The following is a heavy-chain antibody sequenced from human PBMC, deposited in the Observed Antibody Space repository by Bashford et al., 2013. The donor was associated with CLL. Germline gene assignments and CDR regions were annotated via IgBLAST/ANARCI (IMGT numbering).Heavy chain of an antibody. J-gene: IGHJ5*02. CDR3: AFHSSGWYDWFDP. V-gene: IGHV1-69*13. Sequence: SVKVSCKASGGTFSSYAISWVRQAPGQGLEWMGGIIPIFGTANYAQKFQGRVTITADESTSTAYMELSSLRSEDTAVYYCAFHSSGWYDWFDPWGQGTLVTVSS. CDR1: GGTFSSYA. CDR2: IIPIFGTA. D-gene: IGHD6-19*01.